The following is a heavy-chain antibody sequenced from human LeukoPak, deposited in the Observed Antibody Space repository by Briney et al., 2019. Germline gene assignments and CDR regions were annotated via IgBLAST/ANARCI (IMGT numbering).Heavy chain of an antibody. Sequence: ASVTVSFTGSGYTFTDYGISWVRQAPGQGLEWMGWISAYNGNTNDAQKLQGSVTMTTHTSTSTAYMELRILRSDDTAVYYCARDPLYDYVWGSYRYRHYIDVWGKGTTVTVSS. CDR2: ISAYNGNT. CDR1: GYTFTDYG. CDR3: ARDPLYDYVWGSYRYRHYIDV. J-gene: IGHJ6*03. V-gene: IGHV1-18*01. D-gene: IGHD3-16*02.